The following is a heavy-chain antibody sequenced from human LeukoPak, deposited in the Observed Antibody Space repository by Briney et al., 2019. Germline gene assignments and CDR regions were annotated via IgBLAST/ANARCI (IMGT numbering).Heavy chain of an antibody. V-gene: IGHV3-49*04. Sequence: PGRSLRLSRLGSGFTFSDYAMTWVRQAPGKGLEWVGFIRNKANGGTADYAASVKGRFSISRDDSKTIAYLQMNSLKTEDTAVYYCSRAYSTGWLGINDYWGQGALVTVSS. J-gene: IGHJ4*02. CDR3: SRAYSTGWLGINDY. D-gene: IGHD6-19*01. CDR1: GFTFSDYA. CDR2: IRNKANGGTA.